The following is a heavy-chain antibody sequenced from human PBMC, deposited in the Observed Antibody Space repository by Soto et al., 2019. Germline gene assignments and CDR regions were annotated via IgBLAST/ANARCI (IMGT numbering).Heavy chain of an antibody. CDR2: ISGQNGKT. CDR1: GYSFSGYG. D-gene: IGHD4-17*01. J-gene: IGHJ4*02. V-gene: IGHV1-18*04. CDR3: ARSDYYEDSGTFEN. Sequence: QVHLVQSGGELKKPGASVKVSCKASGYSFSGYGITWVRQAPGQGLEWMGGISGQNGKTNYAQKVQGRVTLTADTSTSTAYMEMRALTSDDAGIEYCARSDYYEDSGTFENWGQGTPVTVSS.